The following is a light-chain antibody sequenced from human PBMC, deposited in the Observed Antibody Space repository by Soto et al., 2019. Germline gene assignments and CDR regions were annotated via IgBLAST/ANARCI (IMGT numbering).Light chain of an antibody. CDR3: SSYKKRSPYL. CDR2: EVT. Sequence: QSALTQPASVSGSPGQSITISCTGTSSDVGRFNFVSWFQQHPGKAPKLLIYEVTKRPSGVSNRFSGSKSGNTASLTISGLQTEDEADYYCSSYKKRSPYLFGTETK. V-gene: IGLV2-14*01. J-gene: IGLJ1*01. CDR1: SSDVGRFNF.